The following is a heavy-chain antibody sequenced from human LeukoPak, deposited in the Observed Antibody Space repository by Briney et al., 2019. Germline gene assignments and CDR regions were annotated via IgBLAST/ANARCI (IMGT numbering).Heavy chain of an antibody. V-gene: IGHV3-23*01. D-gene: IGHD2-2*01. CDR3: AKDIVVVPAANWGFDY. CDR2: ISGSDGST. J-gene: IGHJ4*02. Sequence: PGGSLILSCAASGFTFSSYAMSWVRQAPGKGLEWVSAISGSDGSTYYADSVKGRFTISRGNSKNTLYLQMNSLRAENTAVYYCAKDIVVVPAANWGFDYWGQGTLVTVSS. CDR1: GFTFSSYA.